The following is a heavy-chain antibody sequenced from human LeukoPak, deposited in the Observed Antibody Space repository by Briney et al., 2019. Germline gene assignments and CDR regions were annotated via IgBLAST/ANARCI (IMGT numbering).Heavy chain of an antibody. V-gene: IGHV3-33*01. J-gene: IGHJ3*02. D-gene: IGHD3-16*01. CDR1: GFTFSSYG. CDR2: IWYDGSNK. Sequence: GGSLRLSCAASGFTFSSYGMHWVRQAPGKGRGWVAVIWYDGSNKYYADSVKGRFTIPRDNSKDTLYLQMNSLRAEDTAVYYCASSLGSAYSFDIWGQGTMVTVSS. CDR3: ASSLGSAYSFDI.